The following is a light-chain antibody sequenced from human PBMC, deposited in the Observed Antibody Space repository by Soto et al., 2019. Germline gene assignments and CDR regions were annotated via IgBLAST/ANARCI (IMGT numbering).Light chain of an antibody. CDR2: AAS. J-gene: IGKJ2*01. CDR3: QQRNSYPRT. V-gene: IGKV1-9*01. CDR1: QGINIF. Sequence: DIPLTQSPSFLSASVGDRVTITCRASQGINIFLAWFQQKPGKAPNLLISAASTLQSGVPSRFSGSGAETEFPLTITSLQPEDSATYYCQQRNSYPRTFGQGTKVEIK.